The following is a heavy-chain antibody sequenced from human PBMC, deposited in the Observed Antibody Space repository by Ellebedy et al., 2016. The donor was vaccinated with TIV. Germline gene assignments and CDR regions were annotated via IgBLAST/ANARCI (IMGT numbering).Heavy chain of an antibody. CDR2: ISYDGSNK. V-gene: IGHV3-30-3*01. Sequence: GESLKISCAASGFTFSSNAMHWVRQAPGKGLEWVAVISYDGSNKYYADSVKGRFTISRDNSKNTLYLQMNSLRAEDTAVYYCARSTAQLYYYYGMDVWGQGTTVTVSS. J-gene: IGHJ6*02. D-gene: IGHD2-21*02. CDR3: ARSTAQLYYYYGMDV. CDR1: GFTFSSNA.